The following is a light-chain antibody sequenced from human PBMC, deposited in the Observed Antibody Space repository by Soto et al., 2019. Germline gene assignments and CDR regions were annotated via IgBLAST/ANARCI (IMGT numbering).Light chain of an antibody. CDR3: QQYNKWPLT. V-gene: IGKV3-15*01. CDR2: GAS. CDR1: RSISTY. Sequence: VSTQYPATLSLSRGERATLSCRASRSISTYLAWYQQTPGQAPRLLIYGASTRATGIPVRFSGSASGTEFTLTISSLQSEDFTVYYCQQYNKWPLTFGQGTKVDI. J-gene: IGKJ1*01.